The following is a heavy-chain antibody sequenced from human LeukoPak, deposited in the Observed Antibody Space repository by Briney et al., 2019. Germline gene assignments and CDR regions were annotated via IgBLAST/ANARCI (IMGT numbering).Heavy chain of an antibody. CDR3: ARDRAWNYFDY. J-gene: IGHJ4*02. V-gene: IGHV3-33*01. Sequence: GGSLRLSCAASGFTFSNYGMHWVRQAPGKGLEWVSNIWYDGSNKFYADSVKGRFTISRDNSKNMLYLQMNSLRAEDTAVYYCARDRAWNYFDYWGQGTLVTVSS. CDR2: IWYDGSNK. D-gene: IGHD3-3*01. CDR1: GFTFSNYG.